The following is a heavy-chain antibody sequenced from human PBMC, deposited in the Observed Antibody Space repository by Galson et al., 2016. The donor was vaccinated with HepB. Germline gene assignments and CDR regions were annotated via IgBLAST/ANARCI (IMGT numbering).Heavy chain of an antibody. J-gene: IGHJ4*02. V-gene: IGHV1-18*01. CDR2: ISAYDGNT. D-gene: IGHD2-2*01. CDR3: ARDGGGLVSAAPDY. Sequence: SVKVSCKASGYIFSSYGINWVRQAPGQGLEWMGWISAYDGNTKNIEKVQGRLTMTTDTSTSTAYMELRSLRPDDPAMYYCARDGGGLVSAAPDYWGQGTLVTVSS. CDR1: GYIFSSYG.